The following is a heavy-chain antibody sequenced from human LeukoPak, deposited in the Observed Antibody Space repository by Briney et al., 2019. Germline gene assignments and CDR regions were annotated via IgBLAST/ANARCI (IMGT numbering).Heavy chain of an antibody. Sequence: SETLSLTCAVYGGSFSGYYWSWIRQPPGKGLEWIGEINHSGSTNYNPSLKSRVTISVDTSKNQFSLKLSSVTAADTAVYYCANLFLRIAADYWGQGTLVTVSS. CDR1: GGSFSGYY. V-gene: IGHV4-34*01. CDR2: INHSGST. D-gene: IGHD6-13*01. J-gene: IGHJ4*02. CDR3: ANLFLRIAADY.